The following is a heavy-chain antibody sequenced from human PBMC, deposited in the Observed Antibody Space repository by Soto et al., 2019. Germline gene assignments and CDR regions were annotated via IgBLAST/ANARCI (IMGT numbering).Heavy chain of an antibody. CDR1: GGSFSGYY. Sequence: QVQLQQWGAGLLKPSETLSLTCAVYGGSFSGYYWSWIRQPPGKGLEWIGEINHSGSTNYNPSLKSRVTISVDTYKNQFSLKLSSVTAADTAVYYCARGRGGSYQNNWFDPWGQGTLVTVSS. CDR3: ARGRGGSYQNNWFDP. D-gene: IGHD1-26*01. J-gene: IGHJ5*02. V-gene: IGHV4-34*01. CDR2: INHSGST.